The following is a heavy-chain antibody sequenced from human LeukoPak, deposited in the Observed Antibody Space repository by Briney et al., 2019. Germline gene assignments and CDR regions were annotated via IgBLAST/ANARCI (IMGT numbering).Heavy chain of an antibody. CDR3: ARGYCSGSTCYLAFDI. V-gene: IGHV4-59*01. J-gene: IGHJ3*02. CDR2: ISYSGST. D-gene: IGHD2-15*01. Sequence: SETLPLTCTVSGGSISSYYWSWFRQPPGKGLEWIGFISYSGSTNYNPSLKSRVTISVDTSKNHFSLKLSSVTAADTAVYYCARGYCSGSTCYLAFDIWGQGTMVTVSS. CDR1: GGSISSYY.